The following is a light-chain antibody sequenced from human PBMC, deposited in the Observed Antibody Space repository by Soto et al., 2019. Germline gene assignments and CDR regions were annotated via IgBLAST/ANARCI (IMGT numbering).Light chain of an antibody. V-gene: IGKV1-39*01. Sequence: DIQMTQSPSSLSASVGDRVTITCRASQSISNYLSWFQQTPGKAPKLLISAASNLQSGVPSRFSGSGSGTAFPLTISSLQPEDFATYSCQQSYSTPFTFGGGTKVDI. CDR2: AAS. CDR3: QQSYSTPFT. J-gene: IGKJ4*01. CDR1: QSISNY.